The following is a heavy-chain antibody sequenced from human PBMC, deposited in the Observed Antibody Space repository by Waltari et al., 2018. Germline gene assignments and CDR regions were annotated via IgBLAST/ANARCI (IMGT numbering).Heavy chain of an antibody. CDR3: ASFGAYYDYGGNSGAFDI. CDR1: GGSISSYY. J-gene: IGHJ3*02. CDR2: IYTSGST. V-gene: IGHV4-4*07. D-gene: IGHD4-17*01. Sequence: QVQLQESGPGLVKPSETLSLTCTVSGGSISSYYWSWIRQPAGKGLEWIGRIYTSGSTNYNPSLKSRVTMSVDTSKNQFSLKLSSVTAADTAVYYCASFGAYYDYGGNSGAFDIWGQGTMDTVSS.